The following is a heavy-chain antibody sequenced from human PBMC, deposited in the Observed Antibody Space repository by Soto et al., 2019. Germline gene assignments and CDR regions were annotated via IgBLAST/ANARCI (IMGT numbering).Heavy chain of an antibody. CDR2: IYYSGST. J-gene: IGHJ5*02. V-gene: IGHV4-31*03. CDR1: GGSISSGGYY. CDR3: ARDPGSGSYHGWFDP. Sequence: PSETLSLTCTVSGGSISSGGYYWSWIRQHPGKGLEWIGYIYYSGSTYYNPSLKSRVTISVDTSKNQFSLKLSSVTAADTAVYYCARDPGSGSYHGWFDPWGQGTLVTVSS. D-gene: IGHD3-10*01.